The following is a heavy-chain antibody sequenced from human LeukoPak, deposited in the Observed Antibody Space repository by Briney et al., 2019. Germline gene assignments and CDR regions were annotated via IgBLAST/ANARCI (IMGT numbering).Heavy chain of an antibody. V-gene: IGHV3-48*03. CDR1: GFTFSSYE. J-gene: IGHJ4*02. Sequence: GGSLRLSCAASGFTFSSYEMNWVRQAPGKGLEWVSHISSSGSTIYYADSVKGRFTISRDNAKNSLYLQMSSLRAEDTALYYCAKDISSYSSGWYDYWGQGTLVTVSS. CDR2: ISSSGSTI. D-gene: IGHD6-19*01. CDR3: AKDISSYSSGWYDY.